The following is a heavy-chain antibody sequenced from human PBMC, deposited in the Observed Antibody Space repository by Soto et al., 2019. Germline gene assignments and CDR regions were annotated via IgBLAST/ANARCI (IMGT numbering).Heavy chain of an antibody. J-gene: IGHJ4*02. D-gene: IGHD2-8*01. CDR2: IIPILGIA. CDR3: AYCTNGVLVDY. V-gene: IGHV1-69*02. Sequence: QVQLVQSGAEVKKPGSSVKVSCKASGGTFSSYTISWVRQAPGQGLEWMGRIIPILGIANYAQKFQGRVTITAVKSTSTAYMELSSLRSEDTAVYYCAYCTNGVLVDYWGQGTLVTVSS. CDR1: GGTFSSYT.